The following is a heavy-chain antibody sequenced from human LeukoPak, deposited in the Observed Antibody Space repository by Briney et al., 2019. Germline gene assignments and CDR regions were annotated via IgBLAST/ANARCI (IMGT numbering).Heavy chain of an antibody. CDR1: GGTFSSYA. CDR3: ARGQGRLSYWYFDL. J-gene: IGHJ2*01. Sequence: ASVTVSCKASGGTFSSYAISWVRQAPGQGLEWMGGIIPIFGTANYAQKFQGRVTMTEDTSTDTAYMELSSLRSEDTAVYYCARGQGRLSYWYFDLWGRGTLVTVSS. V-gene: IGHV1-69*06. CDR2: IIPIFGTA.